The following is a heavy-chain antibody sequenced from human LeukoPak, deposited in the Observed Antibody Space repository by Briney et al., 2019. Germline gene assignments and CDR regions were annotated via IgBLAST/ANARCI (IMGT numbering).Heavy chain of an antibody. CDR2: ISAYNGNT. V-gene: IGHV1-18*04. Sequence: ASVKVSCKASGYTFTSYGISWVRQAPGQGLEWMGWISAYNGNTNYAQKLQGRVTMTTDTSTSTAYMERRSLRSDDTAVYYCARALVGFVVVPAAIGGIDPWGQGTLVTVSS. CDR3: ARALVGFVVVPAAIGGIDP. D-gene: IGHD2-2*01. J-gene: IGHJ5*02. CDR1: GYTFTSYG.